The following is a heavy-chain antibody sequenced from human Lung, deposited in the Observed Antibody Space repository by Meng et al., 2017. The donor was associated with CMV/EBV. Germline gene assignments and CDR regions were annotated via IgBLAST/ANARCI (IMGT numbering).Heavy chain of an antibody. V-gene: IGHV4-30-4*01. D-gene: IGHD4-11*01. CDR2: IDYSGST. CDR1: GGSISSGDYY. J-gene: IGHJ4*02. Sequence: QVQLQESGPGLVKPSQTLSLTCTVSGGSISSGDYYWRWIRQPPGKGLEWIGYIDYSGSTYYNPSLKSRVTISVDTSKNQFSLKLSSVTAADTAVYYCARDRTTGRYFDYWGQGTLVTVSS. CDR3: ARDRTTGRYFDY.